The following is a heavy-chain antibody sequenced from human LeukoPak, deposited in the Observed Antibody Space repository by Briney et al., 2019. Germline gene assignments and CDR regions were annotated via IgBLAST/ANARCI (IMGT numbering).Heavy chain of an antibody. CDR2: INSDGSST. CDR3: AKALQLGTYDAFDI. J-gene: IGHJ3*02. V-gene: IGHV3-74*01. CDR1: GFTFSSYW. D-gene: IGHD6-13*01. Sequence: GGSLRLSCAASGFTFSSYWMHWVRQAPGKGLVWVSRINSDGSSTSYADSVKGRFTISRDNAKNTLYLQMNSLRAEDTALYYCAKALQLGTYDAFDIWGQGTMVTVSS.